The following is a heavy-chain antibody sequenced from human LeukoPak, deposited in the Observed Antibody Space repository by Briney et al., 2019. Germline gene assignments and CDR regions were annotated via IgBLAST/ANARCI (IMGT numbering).Heavy chain of an antibody. CDR3: ARLYYDSSGYYQICYFDY. Sequence: PSETLSLTCTVSGGSISSSSYYWGWIRQPPGKGLEWIGSIYYSESTYYNPSLKSRVTISVDTSKSQFSLNLSSVTAADTAVYYCARLYYDSSGYYQICYFDYWGQGTLVTVSS. CDR1: GGSISSSSYY. D-gene: IGHD3-22*01. J-gene: IGHJ4*02. V-gene: IGHV4-39*01. CDR2: IYYSEST.